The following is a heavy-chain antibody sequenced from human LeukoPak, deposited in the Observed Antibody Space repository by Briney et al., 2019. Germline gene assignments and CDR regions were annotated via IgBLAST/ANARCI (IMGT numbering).Heavy chain of an antibody. Sequence: GGSLRLSCAASGFTFSNYGIHWVRQPPGKGLEWVAVISYDGVIKYYADSVKGRFTISRDNSKNTVYLQMNSLRADDTAVYYCAKDREVPALDYWGQGTLVTVSS. V-gene: IGHV3-30*18. CDR3: AKDREVPALDY. D-gene: IGHD1-1*01. CDR1: GFTFSNYG. J-gene: IGHJ4*02. CDR2: ISYDGVIK.